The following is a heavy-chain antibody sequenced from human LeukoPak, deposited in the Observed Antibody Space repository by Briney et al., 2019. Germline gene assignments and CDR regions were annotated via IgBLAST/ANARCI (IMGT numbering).Heavy chain of an antibody. Sequence: SETLSLTCTVSGGSISSSSYYWGWIRQPPGKGLEWIGSIYYSGSTYYNPSLKSRVTVSVDTSKNQFSLKLSSVTAADTAVYYCARYCSSTSEAFDIGGQGTMVTVSS. J-gene: IGHJ3*02. V-gene: IGHV4-39*01. CDR2: IYYSGST. CDR1: GGSISSSSYY. D-gene: IGHD2-2*01. CDR3: ARYCSSTSEAFDI.